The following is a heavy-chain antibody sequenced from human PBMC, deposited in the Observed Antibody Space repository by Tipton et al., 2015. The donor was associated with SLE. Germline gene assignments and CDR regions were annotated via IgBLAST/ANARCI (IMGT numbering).Heavy chain of an antibody. Sequence: QLVQSGAEVKKPGASVKVSCETSGYTFSVYFIHWVRQAPGQGLEWMVWVYPTNGDTRYAEKFQGRVTMTRDTSVNTVYLELNRLRSDDTATYFCVRENNFYDFWGQGTLVTVSS. J-gene: IGHJ4*02. CDR3: VRENNFYDF. V-gene: IGHV1-2*02. CDR2: VYPTNGDT. CDR1: GYTFSVYF.